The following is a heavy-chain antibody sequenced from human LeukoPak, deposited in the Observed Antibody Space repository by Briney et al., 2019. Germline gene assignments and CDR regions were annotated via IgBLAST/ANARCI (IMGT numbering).Heavy chain of an antibody. CDR1: GFTFSSYA. J-gene: IGHJ4*02. Sequence: GRSLRLSCAASGFTFSSYAMHWVRQAPGKGLEWVAVISYDGSNKYYADSVKGRFTISRDNSKNTLYLQMNSLRAEDTAVYYCARDDSSGYYYASLDYWGQGTLVTASS. CDR2: ISYDGSNK. CDR3: ARDDSSGYYYASLDY. D-gene: IGHD3-22*01. V-gene: IGHV3-30-3*01.